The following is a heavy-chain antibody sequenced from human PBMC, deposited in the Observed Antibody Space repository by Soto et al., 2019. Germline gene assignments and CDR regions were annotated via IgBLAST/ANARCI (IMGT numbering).Heavy chain of an antibody. J-gene: IGHJ6*02. CDR2: ISYDGSNK. CDR1: GFTFSSYA. Sequence: GGSLRLSCAASGFTFSSYAMHWVRQAPGKGLEWVAVISYDGSNKYYADSVKGRFTISRDNSKNTLYLQMNSLRAEETAVYYCARDRNYYGSGSYYNDLVRGRYYYGMDVWGQGTTVTVSS. V-gene: IGHV3-30-3*01. CDR3: ARDRNYYGSGSYYNDLVRGRYYYGMDV. D-gene: IGHD3-10*01.